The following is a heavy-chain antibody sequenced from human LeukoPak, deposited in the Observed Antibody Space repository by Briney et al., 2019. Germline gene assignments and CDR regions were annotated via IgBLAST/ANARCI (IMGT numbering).Heavy chain of an antibody. D-gene: IGHD3-9*01. V-gene: IGHV1-2*02. Sequence: ASVKVSCKASGYTFTGYYMHWVRQAPGQGLEWMGWINPNSGGTNYAQKFQGRVTMTRDTSISTAYMELSSLRSEDTAVYYCARELGGGYDILTGYPLRYWGQGTLVTVSS. J-gene: IGHJ4*02. CDR1: GYTFTGYY. CDR3: ARELGGGYDILTGYPLRY. CDR2: INPNSGGT.